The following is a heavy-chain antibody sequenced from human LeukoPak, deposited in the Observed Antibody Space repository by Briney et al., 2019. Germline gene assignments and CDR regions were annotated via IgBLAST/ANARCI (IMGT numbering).Heavy chain of an antibody. V-gene: IGHV3-21*01. CDR1: GFTFSSYS. D-gene: IGHD1-26*01. Sequence: PGGSLRLSCAASGFTFSSYSMNWVRQAPGKGLEWVSSISSSSSYIYYADSVKGRFTISRDNAKNSLYLQMNSLRAEDTAVYYCAREVGADDAFDIWGQGTMVTVSS. CDR3: AREVGADDAFDI. J-gene: IGHJ3*02. CDR2: ISSSSSYI.